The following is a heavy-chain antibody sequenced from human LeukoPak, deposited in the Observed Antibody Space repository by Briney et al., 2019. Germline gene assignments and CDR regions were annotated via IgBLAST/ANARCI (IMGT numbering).Heavy chain of an antibody. J-gene: IGHJ4*02. CDR3: ARGGGNFDY. CDR2: IYYSGST. Sequence: PSETLSLTCTVSGGSISSYYRSWIRRPPGKGLEWIGYIYYSGSTNYNPSLKSRVTISVDTSKNQFSLKLSSVTPADTAVYYCARGGGNFDYWGQGTQVTVSS. D-gene: IGHD3-16*01. V-gene: IGHV4-59*01. CDR1: GGSISSYY.